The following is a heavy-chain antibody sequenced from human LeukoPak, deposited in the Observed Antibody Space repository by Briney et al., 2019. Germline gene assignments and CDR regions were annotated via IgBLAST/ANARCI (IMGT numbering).Heavy chain of an antibody. D-gene: IGHD5-18*01. V-gene: IGHV3-64D*06. CDR1: GLTFSSYA. Sequence: PGGSLRLSCSASGLTFSSYAMHWVRQAPGKGLEYVSAISSNGGSTYYADSVKGRFTISRDNSKNTLYLQMSSLRAEDTAVYYCVKDHGLDSYGFDYWGQGTLVTVSS. J-gene: IGHJ4*02. CDR3: VKDHGLDSYGFDY. CDR2: ISSNGGST.